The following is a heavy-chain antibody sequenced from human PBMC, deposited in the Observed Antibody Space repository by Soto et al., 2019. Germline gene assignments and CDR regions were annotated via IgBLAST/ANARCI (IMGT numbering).Heavy chain of an antibody. D-gene: IGHD6-19*01. CDR1: GYTFTRYY. Sequence: APGEGSCKASGYTFTRYYMHWGGQGPGQGLEWMGIINPSGGSTSYAQKFQGRVTMTRDTSTSTVYMELSSLRSEDTAVYYCARVGYSSGRIFDYWGQGTLVTVSS. CDR3: ARVGYSSGRIFDY. V-gene: IGHV1-46*03. CDR2: INPSGGST. J-gene: IGHJ4*02.